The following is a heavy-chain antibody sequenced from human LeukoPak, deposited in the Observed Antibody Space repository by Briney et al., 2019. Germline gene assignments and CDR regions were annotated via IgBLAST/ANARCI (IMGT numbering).Heavy chain of an antibody. J-gene: IGHJ4*02. Sequence: SETLSLTCAVYGGSFSGYYWSWIRQPPGKGLEWIGEINHSGSTNYNPSLKSRVTISVDTSKNQFSLKLSSVTAADTAVYYCARGGYFDYWGQGTLVTVSS. CDR2: INHSGST. V-gene: IGHV4-34*01. CDR1: GGSFSGYY. CDR3: ARGGYFDY.